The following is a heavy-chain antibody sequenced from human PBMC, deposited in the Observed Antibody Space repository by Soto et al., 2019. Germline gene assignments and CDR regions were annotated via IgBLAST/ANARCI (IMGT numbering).Heavy chain of an antibody. CDR3: AKSDCSGGSCYFPFDC. Sequence: EVQVLESGGGLVQPGGSLRLSCAASGFTFSNYGMSWVRQAPGKGLEWVSSISGSGGRTYYADSVKGRFTISRDNSKNTLYLQTDSLRAEDTAFYYCAKSDCSGGSCYFPFDCWGQGTLVTLSS. CDR2: ISGSGGRT. V-gene: IGHV3-23*01. J-gene: IGHJ4*02. CDR1: GFTFSNYG. D-gene: IGHD2-15*01.